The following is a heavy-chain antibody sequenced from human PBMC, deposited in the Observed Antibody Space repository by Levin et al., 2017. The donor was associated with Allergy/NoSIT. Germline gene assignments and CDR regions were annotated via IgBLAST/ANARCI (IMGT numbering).Heavy chain of an antibody. D-gene: IGHD4-17*01. CDR2: ISYDGSNK. J-gene: IGHJ5*02. V-gene: IGHV3-30*03. CDR3: ARKSGGFDP. CDR1: GFTFSSYG. Sequence: GGSLRLSCAASGFTFSSYGMHWVRQAPGKGLEWVAVISYDGSNKYYADSVKGRFTISRDNSKNTLYLQMNSLRAEDTAVYYCARKSGGFDPWGQGTLVTVSS.